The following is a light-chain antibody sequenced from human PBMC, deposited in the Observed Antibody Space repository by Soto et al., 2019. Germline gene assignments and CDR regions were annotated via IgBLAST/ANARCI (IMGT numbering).Light chain of an antibody. V-gene: IGKV1-27*01. CDR2: AAS. Sequence: DIQMTQSPSSLSASVGDRVTITCRASQGILTYLAWYQQKPGQVPELLIQAASTLQPGVPSRFSGSGSGTEFTLTISSLQPEDFATYFCQKLNAYPPWTFGQGTKVDIK. CDR1: QGILTY. J-gene: IGKJ1*01. CDR3: QKLNAYPPWT.